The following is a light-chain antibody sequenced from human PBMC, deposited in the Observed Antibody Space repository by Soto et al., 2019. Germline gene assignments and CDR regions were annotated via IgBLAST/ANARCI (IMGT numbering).Light chain of an antibody. V-gene: IGKV1-39*01. CDR3: QQSYRSLYT. J-gene: IGKJ2*01. Sequence: DIQMTQSPSSLSASVGDRVTITCRASQIIDRYLNWYQQRPGKAPKLLIYAASSLQSGVQSRFSGSGSGTDFTLTISSLQPEDFTTYYCQQSYRSLYTFGQGNKMEI. CDR2: AAS. CDR1: QIIDRY.